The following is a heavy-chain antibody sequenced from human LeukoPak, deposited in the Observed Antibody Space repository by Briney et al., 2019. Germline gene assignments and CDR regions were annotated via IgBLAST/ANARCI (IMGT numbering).Heavy chain of an antibody. V-gene: IGHV1-2*06. CDR1: GYTFTGYY. J-gene: IGHJ4*02. Sequence: VASVKVSCKASGYTFTGYYMHWERQAPGQGLEWMGRINPNSGGTNYAQKFQGRVTMTRDTSISTAHMELSRLRSDDTAVYYCARVVRLRSSSWYGYWGQGTLVTVSS. D-gene: IGHD6-13*01. CDR2: INPNSGGT. CDR3: ARVVRLRSSSWYGY.